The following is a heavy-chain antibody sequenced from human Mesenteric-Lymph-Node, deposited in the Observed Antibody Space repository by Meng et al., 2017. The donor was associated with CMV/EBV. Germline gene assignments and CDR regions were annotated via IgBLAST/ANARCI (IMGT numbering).Heavy chain of an antibody. D-gene: IGHD2-2*03. CDR1: GFTFSSYW. CDR3: VRVPGYCSSTSCYKYFDY. Sequence: GESLKISCAASGFTFSSYWMSWVRQAPGKGLEWVANIKQDGSEKYYVDSVKGRFTISRDNAKNSLYLQMNSLRAEDTAVYYCVRVPGYCSSTSCYKYFDYWGQGTLVTVSS. J-gene: IGHJ4*02. V-gene: IGHV3-7*01. CDR2: IKQDGSEK.